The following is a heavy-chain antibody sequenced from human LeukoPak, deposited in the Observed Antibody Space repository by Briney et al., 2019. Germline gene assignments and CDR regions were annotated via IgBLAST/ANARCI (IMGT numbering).Heavy chain of an antibody. CDR1: GFTFSSYA. V-gene: IGHV3-30-3*01. CDR2: ISYDGSNK. Sequence: PGGSLRLSCAASGFTFSSYAMHWVRQAPGKGLEWVAVISYDGSNKYYADSVKGRFTISRDDASNSLYLQMNSLRAEDTAIYYCARMSGSRLPGYWGQGALVTVSS. J-gene: IGHJ4*02. D-gene: IGHD3-3*01. CDR3: ARMSGSRLPGY.